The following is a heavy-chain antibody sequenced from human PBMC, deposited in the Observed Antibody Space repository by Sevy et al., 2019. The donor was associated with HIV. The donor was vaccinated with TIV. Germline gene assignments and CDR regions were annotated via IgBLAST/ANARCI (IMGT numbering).Heavy chain of an antibody. V-gene: IGHV4-59*01. D-gene: IGHD5-12*01. CDR2: IHDSGNS. J-gene: IGHJ5*02. CDR1: ASSISAYY. Sequence: SESLSLTCSVSASSISAYYWSWIRQPPGKGLEWIAYIHDSGNSNYNPSLKSRVTISMDTSKNQFSLKVTSVTEADTALYYCARAPPVRSGDDSLNWFDPWGQGNLVTVSS. CDR3: ARAPPVRSGDDSLNWFDP.